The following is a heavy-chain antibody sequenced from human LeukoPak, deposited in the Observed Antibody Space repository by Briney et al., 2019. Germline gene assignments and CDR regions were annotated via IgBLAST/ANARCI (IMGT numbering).Heavy chain of an antibody. CDR3: AKKDGYNWGY. J-gene: IGHJ4*02. V-gene: IGHV3-23*01. D-gene: IGHD5-24*01. CDR2: ISGSGGST. Sequence: GGSLRLSCAASGFTFSGYAMSWVRQAPGKGLEWVSAISGSGGSTYYADSVKGRFTISRDNSKNTLYLQMNSLRAEATAVYYCAKKDGYNWGYWGQGTLVTVSS. CDR1: GFTFSGYA.